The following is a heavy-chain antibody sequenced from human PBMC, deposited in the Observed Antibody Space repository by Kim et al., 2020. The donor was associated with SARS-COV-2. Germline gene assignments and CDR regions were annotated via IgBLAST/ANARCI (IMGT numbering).Heavy chain of an antibody. Sequence: HHPSPKSQVTISVDTSKNQSSLNLISVTAADSAVYYCARALVAYYYGMDVWGQGTTVTVSS. D-gene: IGHD3-9*01. J-gene: IGHJ6*02. V-gene: IGHV4-31*01. CDR3: ARALVAYYYGMDV.